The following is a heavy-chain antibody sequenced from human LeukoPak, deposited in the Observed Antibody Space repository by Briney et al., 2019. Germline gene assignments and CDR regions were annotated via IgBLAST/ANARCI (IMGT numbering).Heavy chain of an antibody. V-gene: IGHV4-59*01. Sequence: SETLSLTCTVSGGSISSYYWSWIRQPPGKGLEWIGYIHYSGSTNYNPSLQRRVTISVDTSKNQFSLKLSSVTAADTAVYYCARVRPITGENSYYGMDVWGQGTTVTVSS. CDR2: IHYSGST. CDR1: GGSISSYY. D-gene: IGHD7-27*01. CDR3: ARVRPITGENSYYGMDV. J-gene: IGHJ6*02.